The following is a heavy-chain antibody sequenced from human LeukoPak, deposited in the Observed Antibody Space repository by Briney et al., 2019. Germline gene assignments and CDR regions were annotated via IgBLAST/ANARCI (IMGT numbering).Heavy chain of an antibody. Sequence: PSETLSLTCAVSGGSISSSNWWSWVRQPPGKGLEWIGEIYHSGSTNYNPSLKSRVTISVDKSKNQFSLKLSSVTAADTAVYYCAREQQDSGSSLQLNDAFDIWGQGTMVTVSS. CDR2: IYHSGST. CDR1: GGSISSSNW. V-gene: IGHV4-4*02. J-gene: IGHJ3*02. D-gene: IGHD1-26*01. CDR3: AREQQDSGSSLQLNDAFDI.